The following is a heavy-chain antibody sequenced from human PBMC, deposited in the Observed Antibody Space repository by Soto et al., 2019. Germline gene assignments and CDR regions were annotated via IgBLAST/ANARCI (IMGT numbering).Heavy chain of an antibody. CDR3: AREGGESSDGLYYFDS. Sequence: QVQLQESGPGLVKPSQTLSLTCTVSGGSTSSDNYWSWIRQPPGKGLEWIGHIYYSGNTDYNPSPKSPLSITIDKAKDQFSLKLSSVTAADTAVYFCAREGGESSDGLYYFDSWGQGSLVTVSS. J-gene: IGHJ4*02. V-gene: IGHV4-30-4*01. D-gene: IGHD3-16*01. CDR1: GGSTSSDNY. CDR2: IYYSGNT.